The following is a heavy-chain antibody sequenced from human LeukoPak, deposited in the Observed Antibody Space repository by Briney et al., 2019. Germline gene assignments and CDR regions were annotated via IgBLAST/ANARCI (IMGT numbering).Heavy chain of an antibody. CDR1: GFTLSSRG. CDR2: IWYDGSNE. J-gene: IGHJ3*01. D-gene: IGHD3-10*02. CDR3: AREISMFVNAFDL. V-gene: IGHV3-33*01. Sequence: PGGSLRLSCAASGFTLSSRGMHWARQAPGKGLEWVAVIWYDGSNEYYADSVKGRFTISRDNSKNTLHLQMNSLRVEDTSVYYCAREISMFVNAFDLWGQGTLVAVSS.